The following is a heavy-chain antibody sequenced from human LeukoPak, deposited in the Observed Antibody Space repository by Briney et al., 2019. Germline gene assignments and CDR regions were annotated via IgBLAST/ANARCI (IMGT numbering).Heavy chain of an antibody. D-gene: IGHD6-6*01. CDR2: ISGDTYTT. CDR1: GFTFTSYA. J-gene: IGHJ4*02. Sequence: GGSLRLSCAASGFTFTSYAMTWVRQAPGKGLEWVSTISGDTYTTYYSDSVKGRFTVSRDNSKNTLYLHMNSLRAEDTAIYYCAKDSIYTSSARVDCWGQGTLVTVSS. CDR3: AKDSIYTSSARVDC. V-gene: IGHV3-23*01.